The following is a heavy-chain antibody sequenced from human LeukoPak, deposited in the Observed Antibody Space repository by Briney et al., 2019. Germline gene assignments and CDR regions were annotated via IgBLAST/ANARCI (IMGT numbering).Heavy chain of an antibody. D-gene: IGHD2-15*01. V-gene: IGHV4-34*01. CDR1: GVSFSGYY. J-gene: IGHJ6*02. CDR3: ARGYTYCSGGSCYAQDYYYYYGMDV. CDR2: INHSGST. Sequence: SETLSLTCAVYGVSFSGYYWSWVRQPPGKGLERVGEINHSGSTNYNPSLKSRVTISVDTSKNQFSLKLSSVTAADTAVYYCARGYTYCSGGSCYAQDYYYYYGMDVWGQGTTVTVSS.